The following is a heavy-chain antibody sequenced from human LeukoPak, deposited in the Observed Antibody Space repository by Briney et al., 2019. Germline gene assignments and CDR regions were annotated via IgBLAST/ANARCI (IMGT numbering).Heavy chain of an antibody. Sequence: AASVKVSCKASGYTFTGYYMHWVRQAPGQGLEWMGWINPNSGGTNYAQKFQGRVTMTRDTSISTAYMELSRLRSDDTAVYYCAREVLWFGESFTDDYWGQGTLVTVSS. CDR2: INPNSGGT. J-gene: IGHJ4*02. CDR3: AREVLWFGESFTDDY. CDR1: GYTFTGYY. V-gene: IGHV1-2*02. D-gene: IGHD3-10*01.